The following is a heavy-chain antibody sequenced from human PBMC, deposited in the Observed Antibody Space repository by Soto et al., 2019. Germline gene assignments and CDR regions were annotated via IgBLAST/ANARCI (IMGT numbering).Heavy chain of an antibody. D-gene: IGHD1-26*01. CDR3: AKVPVGATGRFDY. V-gene: IGHV3-23*01. CDR2: ISGSGGST. Sequence: PGGSLRLSCAGSGFTFSNYAMSWVRQAPGKGLAWVSAISGSGGSTYYADSVKGRLTISRDNSKNTLYLQMNSLRAEDTTLYYCAKVPVGATGRFDYWGQGTLVTVSS. CDR1: GFTFSNYA. J-gene: IGHJ4*02.